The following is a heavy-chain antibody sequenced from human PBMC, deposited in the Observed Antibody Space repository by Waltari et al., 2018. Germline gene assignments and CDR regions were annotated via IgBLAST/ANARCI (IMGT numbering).Heavy chain of an antibody. CDR3: ARGSVADP. Sequence: QAQLVESGGGLVRPGGSLSLSCTASGFTFSDFYMRWIRQAPGKGLECMSSISSRGDTIYNGASVKGRFTVSRDNADNSLFLQMNRLRVNDTAVYYCARGSVADPWGQGTLVTVFS. V-gene: IGHV3-11*04. D-gene: IGHD6-19*01. J-gene: IGHJ5*02. CDR2: ISSRGDTI. CDR1: GFTFSDFY.